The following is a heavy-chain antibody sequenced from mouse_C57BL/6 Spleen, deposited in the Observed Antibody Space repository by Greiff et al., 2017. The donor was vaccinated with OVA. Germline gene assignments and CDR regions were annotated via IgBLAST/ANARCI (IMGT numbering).Heavy chain of an antibody. CDR3: ARTLRSYYFDY. V-gene: IGHV1-82*01. Sequence: VQLQESGPELVKPGASVKISCKASGYAFSSSWMNWVKQRPGKGLEWIGRIYPGDGDTNYNGKFKGKATLTADKSSSTAYMQLSSLTSEDSAVYCCARTLRSYYFDYWGQGTTLTVSS. J-gene: IGHJ2*01. CDR2: IYPGDGDT. CDR1: GYAFSSSW.